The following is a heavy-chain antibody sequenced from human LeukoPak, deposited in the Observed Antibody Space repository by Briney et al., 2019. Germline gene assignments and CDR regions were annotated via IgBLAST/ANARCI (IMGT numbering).Heavy chain of an antibody. CDR2: INPSGGST. CDR3: ARAGDYMDV. CDR1: GYTLPNYY. V-gene: IGHV1-46*01. Sequence: GASVTDSCQASGYTLPNYYMHWVGPAAGRGLEGVGIINPSGGSTSYAQKFQGRVTMTKDMSTSTVYMELSSLRSEDTAVYYCARAGDYMDVWGKGTTVTVSS. D-gene: IGHD3-16*01. J-gene: IGHJ6*03.